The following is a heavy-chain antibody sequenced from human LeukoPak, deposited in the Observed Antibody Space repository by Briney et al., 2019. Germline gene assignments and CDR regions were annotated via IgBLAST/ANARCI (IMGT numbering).Heavy chain of an antibody. CDR3: ARHFDYPNAFDI. CDR1: GGSISITIYY. J-gene: IGHJ3*02. V-gene: IGHV4-39*01. CDR2: MYYSGTT. Sequence: PSETLSLTCTVSGGSISITIYYWAWIRHPPENGLEWIGSMYYSGTTYNNPSLKTRVTISVDTSKNQVSLKPSSVTAADTAVYHCARHFDYPNAFDIWGQGTMVTVSS. D-gene: IGHD3-9*01.